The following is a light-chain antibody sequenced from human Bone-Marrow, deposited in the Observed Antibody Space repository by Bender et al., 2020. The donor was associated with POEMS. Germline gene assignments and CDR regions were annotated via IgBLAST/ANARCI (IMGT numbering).Light chain of an antibody. Sequence: QSALTQPASVSGSPGQSITISCTGTFSDVGGYNLVSWYQQEPGKAPKLIIYDVSERPSGVPDRFSGSKSGNTASLTISGLQSEDESDYYCCSYTGNYVLFGGGTKLTVL. CDR3: CSYTGNYVL. V-gene: IGLV2-14*03. CDR2: DVS. J-gene: IGLJ3*02. CDR1: FSDVGGYNL.